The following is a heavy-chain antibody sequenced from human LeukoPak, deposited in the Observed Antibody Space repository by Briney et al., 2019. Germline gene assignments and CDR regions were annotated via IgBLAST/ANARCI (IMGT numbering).Heavy chain of an antibody. CDR3: ARVGITMIVVVITPDAFDI. V-gene: IGHV4-30-4*01. D-gene: IGHD3-22*01. J-gene: IGHJ3*02. CDR2: IYYSGST. Sequence: PSETLSLTCTVSGGSISSGDYYWSWIRQPPGKGLEWIGYIYYSGSTYYNPSLKSRVTISVDTSKNQFSLKLSSVTAADTAVYYCARVGITMIVVVITPDAFDIWGQGTMVTVSS. CDR1: GGSISSGDYY.